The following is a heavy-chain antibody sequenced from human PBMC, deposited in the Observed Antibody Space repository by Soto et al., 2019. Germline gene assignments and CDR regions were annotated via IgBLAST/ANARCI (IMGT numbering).Heavy chain of an antibody. J-gene: IGHJ6*03. CDR3: ARGGAAAYYYYYYMDV. CDR2: IKQDGSEK. V-gene: IGHV3-7*01. D-gene: IGHD6-13*01. CDR1: GFTFSSYW. Sequence: PGGSLRLSCAASGFTFSSYWMSRVRQAPGKGLEWVANIKQDGSEKYYVDSVKGRFTISRDNAKNSLYLQMNSLRAEDTAVYYCARGGAAAYYYYYYMDVWGKGTTVTVSS.